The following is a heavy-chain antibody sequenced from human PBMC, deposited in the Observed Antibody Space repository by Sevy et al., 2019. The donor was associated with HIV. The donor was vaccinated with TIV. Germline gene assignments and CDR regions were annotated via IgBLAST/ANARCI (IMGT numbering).Heavy chain of an antibody. V-gene: IGHV3-9*01. Sequence: GGCLRLSCAASGFTFDDYAMHCVRQAPGKGLEWVSGISWNSGSIGYADSVKGRFTISRDNAKNSLYLQMNSLRAEDTALHYCAKTSPVRIVDHYYYGMDVWGQGTQVTVSS. CDR2: ISWNSGSI. CDR3: AKTSPVRIVDHYYYGMDV. D-gene: IGHD2-15*01. CDR1: GFTFDDYA. J-gene: IGHJ6*02.